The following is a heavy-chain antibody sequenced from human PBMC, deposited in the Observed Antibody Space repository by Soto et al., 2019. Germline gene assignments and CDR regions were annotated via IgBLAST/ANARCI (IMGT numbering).Heavy chain of an antibody. CDR3: ARLDHDYGVHYYYMDV. CDR1: GGSISSSSYY. Sequence: SETLSLTCTVSGGSISSSSYYWGWIRQPPGKGLEWIGSIHYSGSTYYNPSLKSRVTISVDTSKNQFSLKLSSVTAADTAVYYCARLDHDYGVHYYYMDVWGKGTTVTVSS. D-gene: IGHD4-17*01. J-gene: IGHJ6*03. V-gene: IGHV4-39*01. CDR2: IHYSGST.